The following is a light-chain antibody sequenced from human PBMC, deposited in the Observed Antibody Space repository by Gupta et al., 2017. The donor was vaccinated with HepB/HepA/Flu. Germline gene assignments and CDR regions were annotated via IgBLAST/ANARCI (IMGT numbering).Light chain of an antibody. V-gene: IGLV1-51*01. CDR2: DNN. Sequence: QSVLTQPPSVSAAPGQKVTISCSGSRSNIGNNYVSWYQQLPGTAPKLLIYDNNKRPSGIPDRFSGSKSGTSATLDITGLQTGDEAEYYCGTWDNSLSAGGGYVFGTGTKVTVL. CDR1: RSNIGNNY. J-gene: IGLJ1*01. CDR3: GTWDNSLSAGGGYV.